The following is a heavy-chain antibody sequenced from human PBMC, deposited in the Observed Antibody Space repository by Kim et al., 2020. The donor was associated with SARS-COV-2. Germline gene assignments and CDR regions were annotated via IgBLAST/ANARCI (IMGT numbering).Heavy chain of an antibody. CDR3: ARFSRGAFDI. J-gene: IGHJ3*02. V-gene: IGHV4-61*02. Sequence: SEALSLTCTVSGGSISSGTYYWSWIRQPAGKGLEWIGRIYISGSTNYNPSLKSRVTISVDTSKNQLSLKLSSVTAADTAVYYCARFSRGAFDIWGQGTMVTVSS. CDR2: IYISGST. CDR1: GGSISSGTYY. D-gene: IGHD3-10*01.